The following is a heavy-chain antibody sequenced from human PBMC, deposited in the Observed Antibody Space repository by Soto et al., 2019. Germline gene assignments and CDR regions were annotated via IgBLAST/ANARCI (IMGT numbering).Heavy chain of an antibody. Sequence: QVQLVQSGAEVKKPESSVKVSCKAPGGTFSTYAISWVRQAPGQGLEWMGGIIPMFGTANYAQRFKDRVTITADESTNTVYMELSSMRSEDTALYFCASGIQLWLRRINNGYSGWGQGTLVTVSS. D-gene: IGHD5-18*01. CDR1: GGTFSTYA. V-gene: IGHV1-69*12. J-gene: IGHJ4*02. CDR3: ASGIQLWLRRINNGYSG. CDR2: IIPMFGTA.